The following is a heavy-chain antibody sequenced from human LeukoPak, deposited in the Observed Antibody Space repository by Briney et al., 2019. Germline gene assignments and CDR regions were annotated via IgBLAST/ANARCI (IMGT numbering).Heavy chain of an antibody. V-gene: IGHV3-7*01. D-gene: IGHD6-13*01. CDR3: ARFPYSSRFYYYYGMDV. CDR1: GFTFSSYW. J-gene: IGHJ6*02. Sequence: GGSLRLSCAASGFTFSSYWMSWVRQAPGKGLEWVANIKQDGSEKYYVDSVKSRFTISRDNAKNSLYLQMNSLRAEDTAVYYCARFPYSSRFYYYYGMDVWGQGTTVTVSS. CDR2: IKQDGSEK.